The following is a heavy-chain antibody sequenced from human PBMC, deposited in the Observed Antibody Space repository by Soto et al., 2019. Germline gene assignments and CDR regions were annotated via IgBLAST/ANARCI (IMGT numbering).Heavy chain of an antibody. D-gene: IGHD3-3*01. CDR2: IYYSGST. CDR3: ARVGVGTMFGVVINARGWFDT. CDR1: GGSISSGDYY. J-gene: IGHJ5*02. Sequence: QVQLQESGPGLVKPSQTLSLTCTVSGGSISSGDYYWSWIRQPPGKGLEWIGYIYYSGSTYYNPSLKSRVTISVDTSKNQFSLKLSSVTAADTAVYYCARVGVGTMFGVVINARGWFDTWGQGTLVTVSS. V-gene: IGHV4-30-4*01.